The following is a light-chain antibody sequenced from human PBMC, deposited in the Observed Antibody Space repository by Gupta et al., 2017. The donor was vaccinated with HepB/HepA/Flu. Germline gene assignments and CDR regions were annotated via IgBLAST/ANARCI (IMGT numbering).Light chain of an antibody. J-gene: IGKJ1*01. Sequence: DIEMTQSPYSLSASVGDRVTLTCRASQTIRTSLNWYQLKPGKAPKLLIYGSSNLQSAVPRRFSGSGSGTXFTLTIXRLEPEDFATYYCQQSDSIPRTFGXGTKVEIK. V-gene: IGKV1-39*01. CDR2: GSS. CDR3: QQSDSIPRT. CDR1: QTIRTS.